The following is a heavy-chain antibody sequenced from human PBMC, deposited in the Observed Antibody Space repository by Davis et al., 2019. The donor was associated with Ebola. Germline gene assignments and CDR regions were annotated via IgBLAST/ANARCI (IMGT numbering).Heavy chain of an antibody. J-gene: IGHJ6*02. CDR3: ARGTIDTAMVAYGMDV. CDR1: GFTFSSYG. CDR2: IWYDGSNK. D-gene: IGHD5-18*01. V-gene: IGHV3-33*01. Sequence: GGSLRLSCAASGFTFSSYGMHWVRQAPGKGLEWVAVIWYDGSNKYYADSVKGRFTISRDNSKNTLHLQMGSLRAEDMAVYYCARGTIDTAMVAYGMDVWGQGTTVTVSS.